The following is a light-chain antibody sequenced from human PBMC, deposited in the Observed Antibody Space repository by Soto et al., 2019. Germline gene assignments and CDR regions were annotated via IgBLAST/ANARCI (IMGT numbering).Light chain of an antibody. Sequence: QSALTQPASVSGSPGQSITISCTGTSSDVGGYNYVSWYQQHPGKAPKLMIYDVSNRPSGVSNRFSGSKSGNTASLTISGRQAEDEADYYCSSYTRSSTLYVVFGGGTKVTVL. CDR1: SSDVGGYNY. J-gene: IGLJ2*01. CDR3: SSYTRSSTLYVV. CDR2: DVS. V-gene: IGLV2-14*01.